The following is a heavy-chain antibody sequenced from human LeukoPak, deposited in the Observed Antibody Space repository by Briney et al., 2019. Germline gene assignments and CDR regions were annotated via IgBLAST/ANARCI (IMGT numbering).Heavy chain of an antibody. Sequence: SETLSLTCTVSGGSISSGGYYWSWICQHPGKGLEWIGYIYYSGSTYYNPSLKSRVTISVDTSKNQFSLKLSSVTAADTAVYYCARDRRKYQLQPFTIVATSDGMDVWGQGTTVTVSS. CDR1: GGSISSGGYY. V-gene: IGHV4-31*03. CDR2: IYYSGST. CDR3: ARDRRKYQLQPFTIVATSDGMDV. J-gene: IGHJ6*02. D-gene: IGHD5-12*01.